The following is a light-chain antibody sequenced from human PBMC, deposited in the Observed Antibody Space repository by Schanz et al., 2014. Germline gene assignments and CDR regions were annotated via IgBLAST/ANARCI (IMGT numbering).Light chain of an antibody. CDR3: QQYKNYPLT. CDR1: QSIGDL. Sequence: DIQLTPSPSTLSASVGARVTITCRASQSIGDLLAWYQQKPGKVPKFLIYKASSLESGVPSRFSGSGSGTEFTLTISSMQPDDFATYYCQQYKNYPLTFGGGTNVEIK. V-gene: IGKV1-5*03. J-gene: IGKJ4*01. CDR2: KAS.